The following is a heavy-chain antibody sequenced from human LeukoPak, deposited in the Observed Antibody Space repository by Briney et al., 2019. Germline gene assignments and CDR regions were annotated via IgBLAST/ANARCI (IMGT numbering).Heavy chain of an antibody. V-gene: IGHV4-39*07. CDR2: IFYSGST. J-gene: IGHJ5*02. D-gene: IGHD4-17*01. CDR3: ARDLFYYGDYRWFDP. Sequence: SETLSLTCTVSTGSISTSNYYWGWVRQPPGKALERIENIFYSGSTYYSPSLKSRVTISLDTSRNQFSLKLNSVTAADTAVYYCARDLFYYGDYRWFDPWGQGTLVTVSS. CDR1: TGSISTSNYY.